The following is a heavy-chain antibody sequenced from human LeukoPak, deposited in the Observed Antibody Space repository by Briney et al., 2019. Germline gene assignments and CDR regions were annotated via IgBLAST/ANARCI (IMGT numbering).Heavy chain of an antibody. J-gene: IGHJ4*02. Sequence: GGSLRPSCAGTGFTFNSYWMNWARQAPGKGLEWVANIKQDGSEKYYVDSVKGRFTISRDNAKNSLSLEMNSLRAEDTAVYYCARGTGDYWGQGTLVTVSS. CDR1: GFTFNSYW. V-gene: IGHV3-7*01. CDR2: IKQDGSEK. CDR3: ARGTGDY.